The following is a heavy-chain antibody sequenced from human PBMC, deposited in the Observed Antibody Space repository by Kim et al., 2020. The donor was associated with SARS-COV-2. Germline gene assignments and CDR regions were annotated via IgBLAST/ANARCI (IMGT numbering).Heavy chain of an antibody. V-gene: IGHV3-7*01. CDR2: IKQDGSEK. Sequence: GGSLRLSCAASGFTFSSYWMSWVRQAPGKGLEWVANIKQDGSEKYYVDSVKGRFTISRDNAKNSLYLQMNSLRAEDTAVYYCARDFQSLLWFGESYYYYGMDVWGQGATVTVS. J-gene: IGHJ6*02. CDR3: ARDFQSLLWFGESYYYYGMDV. D-gene: IGHD3-10*01. CDR1: GFTFSSYW.